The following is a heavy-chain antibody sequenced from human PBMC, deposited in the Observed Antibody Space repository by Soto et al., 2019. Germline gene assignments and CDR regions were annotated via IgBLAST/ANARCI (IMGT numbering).Heavy chain of an antibody. CDR3: ARDLGEATYYYYYGMDV. V-gene: IGHV1-69*06. CDR2: IIPIFGTA. J-gene: IGHJ6*02. CDR1: GGTFSSYA. D-gene: IGHD3-16*01. Sequence: QVQLVQSGAEVKKPGSSVKVSCKASGGTFSSYAISWVRQAPGQGLEWMGGIIPIFGTANYAQKFQGRVTITADKSTSTAYMELSSLRSEDTAVYYCARDLGEATYYYYYGMDVWGQGTTVTVSS.